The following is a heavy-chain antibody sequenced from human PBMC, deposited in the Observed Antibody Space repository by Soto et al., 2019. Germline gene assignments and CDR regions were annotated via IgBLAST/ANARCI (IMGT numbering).Heavy chain of an antibody. J-gene: IGHJ6*02. V-gene: IGHV4-59*01. Sequence: SETLSLTCTVSGGSISSYYWSWIRQPPGKGLEWIGYIYYSGSTNYNPSLKSRVTISVDTSKNQFSLKLSSVTAADTAVYYCARAQGGRYYYYVMDVWGQGTTVTVSS. CDR2: IYYSGST. D-gene: IGHD3-16*01. CDR1: GGSISSYY. CDR3: ARAQGGRYYYYVMDV.